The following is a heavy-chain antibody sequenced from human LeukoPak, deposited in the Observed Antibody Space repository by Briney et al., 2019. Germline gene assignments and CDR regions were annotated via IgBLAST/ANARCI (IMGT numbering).Heavy chain of an antibody. CDR3: ARADGAANYYYGMDV. CDR1: GFTVSSNY. CDR2: IKQDGSEK. Sequence: AGGSLRLSCAASGFTVSSNYMSWVRQAPGKGLEWVANIKQDGSEKYYVDSVKGRFTISRDNAKNSLYLQMNSLRAEDTAVYYCARADGAANYYYGMDVWGQGTTVTVSS. D-gene: IGHD4/OR15-4a*01. J-gene: IGHJ6*02. V-gene: IGHV3-7*01.